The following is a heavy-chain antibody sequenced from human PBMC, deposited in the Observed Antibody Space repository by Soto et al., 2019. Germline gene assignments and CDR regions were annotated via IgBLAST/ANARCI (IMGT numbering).Heavy chain of an antibody. J-gene: IGHJ4*02. CDR1: GVPFSNYA. Sequence: SVKVSCKASGVPFSNYAISWVRQAAGQGLEWLGGIIPFFGTTKYAQKFQGRVTITADESTTTSYMEVSGLTSEDTAIYYCTRGSHSPGIAMDGFSYWGQGTLVTVSS. V-gene: IGHV1-69*13. CDR3: TRGSHSPGIAMDGFSY. CDR2: IIPFFGTT. D-gene: IGHD2-2*03.